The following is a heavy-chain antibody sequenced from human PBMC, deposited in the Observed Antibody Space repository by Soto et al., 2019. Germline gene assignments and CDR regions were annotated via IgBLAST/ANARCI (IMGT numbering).Heavy chain of an antibody. CDR1: GFTFSSYG. J-gene: IGHJ6*02. V-gene: IGHV3-30*18. CDR3: AKDLGERVYYYYYGMDV. CDR2: ISYDGSNK. Sequence: QVQLVESGGGVVQPGRSLRLSCAASGFTFSSYGMHWVRQAPGKGLEWVAVISYDGSNKYYADSVKGRFTISRDNSKNTLYLQMNSLRAEDTAVYYCAKDLGERVYYYYYGMDVWGQGTTVTVSS. D-gene: IGHD6-25*01.